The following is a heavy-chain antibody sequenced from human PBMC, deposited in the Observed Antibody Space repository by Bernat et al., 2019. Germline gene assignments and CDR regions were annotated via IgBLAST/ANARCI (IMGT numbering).Heavy chain of an antibody. V-gene: IGHV3-66*01. D-gene: IGHD2-21*02. Sequence: EVQLVESGGGLVQPGGSLRLPCAAPGFTVSSNYMSWVRQAPGKGLEWASVIYSGGSTYYADSVKGRFTISRDNSKNTLYLQMNSLRAEDTAVYYCARDESGGDYAYDYWGQGTLVTVSS. J-gene: IGHJ4*02. CDR1: GFTVSSNY. CDR2: IYSGGST. CDR3: ARDESGGDYAYDY.